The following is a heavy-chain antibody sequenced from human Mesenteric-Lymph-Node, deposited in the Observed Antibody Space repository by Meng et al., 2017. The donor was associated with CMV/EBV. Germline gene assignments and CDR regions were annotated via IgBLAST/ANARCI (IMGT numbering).Heavy chain of an antibody. CDR3: ARDHDFWSGYRVFDP. J-gene: IGHJ5*02. CDR1: EYSFSDYY. Sequence: ASVKVSCKASEYSFSDYYLHWVRQAPGQGLEWMGWINPKSGGTNYAQKFHGRVTMTRDTSISTGYMELSRLTSDDTAVYYCARDHDFWSGYRVFDPWGQGTLVTVSS. V-gene: IGHV1-2*02. CDR2: INPKSGGT. D-gene: IGHD3-3*01.